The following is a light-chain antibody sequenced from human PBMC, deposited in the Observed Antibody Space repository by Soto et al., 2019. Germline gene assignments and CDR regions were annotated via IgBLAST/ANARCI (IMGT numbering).Light chain of an antibody. J-gene: IGKJ3*01. Sequence: EIVLTQSPGTLSLSPGERATLSCRASQSVSSSYLAWYQQKPVQAPRLLIYGASSRPTSTPDRFSGSGSGTDFSGTISRLKPDDFAVYSRPQYGSSPPIFTFGPGTKVYIK. CDR2: GAS. CDR1: QSVSSSY. CDR3: PQYGSSPPIFT. V-gene: IGKV3-20*01.